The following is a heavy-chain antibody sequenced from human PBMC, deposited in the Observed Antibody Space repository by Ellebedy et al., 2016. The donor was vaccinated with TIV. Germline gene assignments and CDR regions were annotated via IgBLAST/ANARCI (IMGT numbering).Heavy chain of an antibody. Sequence: ASVKVSXXASGYTLTSYAMYWVRQAPGQGLEWMGWINTANGDTKYSQKFQDRVTVSRDTSAATVYMEITSLTSEDTAMYYCARDSNGWDFFDLWGQGTLVTVSS. D-gene: IGHD3-22*01. V-gene: IGHV1-3*04. CDR1: GYTLTSYA. J-gene: IGHJ4*02. CDR3: ARDSNGWDFFDL. CDR2: INTANGDT.